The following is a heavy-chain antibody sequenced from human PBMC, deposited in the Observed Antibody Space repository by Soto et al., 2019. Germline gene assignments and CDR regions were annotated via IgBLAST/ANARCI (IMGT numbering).Heavy chain of an antibody. D-gene: IGHD3-10*01. CDR1: GYTFTSYG. CDR3: ARDPGLGSSYPPLDY. V-gene: IGHV1-18*04. Sequence: ASVKVSCKTSGYTFTSYGLSWVRQAPGQGLEWMGWISPYNGKTEASPKFQGRVTMTADIFMSTAYMELSSLTSEDSAISYCARDPGLGSSYPPLDYWGQGSLVTVSS. J-gene: IGHJ4*01. CDR2: ISPYNGKT.